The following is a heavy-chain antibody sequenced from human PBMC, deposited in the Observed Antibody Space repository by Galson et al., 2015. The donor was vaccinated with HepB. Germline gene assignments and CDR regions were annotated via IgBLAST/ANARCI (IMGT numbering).Heavy chain of an antibody. J-gene: IGHJ4*02. CDR1: GGSISGYY. V-gene: IGHV4-59*08. D-gene: IGHD6-13*01. CDR3: ARLGHISTWAYYFDS. Sequence: ETLSLTCTVSGGSISGYYWSWIRQPPGKGLEVIGHIYYSGSTNYNPSLKSRVTISVDMSKNQFSLNLSSVTAADTAVYFCARLGHISTWAYYFDSWGQGTLVTVSS. CDR2: IYYSGST.